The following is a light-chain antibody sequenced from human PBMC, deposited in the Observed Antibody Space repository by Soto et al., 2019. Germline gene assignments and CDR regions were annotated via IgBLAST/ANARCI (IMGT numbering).Light chain of an antibody. CDR1: SSDVGGYNY. Sequence: QSALTQPPSASGSTGRSVTISCTGTSSDVGGYNYVSWYQQHPGRAPKLMIYEVSARPSGVPDRFSGSKSGNTASLTVSGLQAEDEPDYYCSSYAGSNNLGFGGGTKLTVL. J-gene: IGLJ2*01. V-gene: IGLV2-8*01. CDR2: EVS. CDR3: SSYAGSNNLG.